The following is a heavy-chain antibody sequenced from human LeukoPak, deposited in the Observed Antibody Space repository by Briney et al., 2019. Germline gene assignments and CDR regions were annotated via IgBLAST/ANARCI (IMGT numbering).Heavy chain of an antibody. J-gene: IGHJ4*02. CDR1: GYTFTSYG. CDR2: ISAYNGNT. CDR3: ARDFMVRGVISVDY. Sequence: GASVMVSCKASGYTFTSYGISWVRQAPGQGLEWMGWISAYNGNTNYAQKLQGRVTMTTDTSTSTAYMELRSLRSDDTAVYYCARDFMVRGVISVDYWGQGTLVTVSS. V-gene: IGHV1-18*01. D-gene: IGHD3-10*01.